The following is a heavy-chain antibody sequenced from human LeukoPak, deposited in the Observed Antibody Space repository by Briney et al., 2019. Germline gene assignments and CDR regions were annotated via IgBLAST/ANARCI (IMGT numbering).Heavy chain of an antibody. CDR1: GYTFTSYY. CDR2: INPSGGST. D-gene: IGHD3-10*01. CDR3: AREGLFGDPATSNDNWFDP. J-gene: IGHJ5*02. V-gene: IGHV1-46*01. Sequence: ASVKVSCKASGYTFTSYYMHWVRQAPGQGLEWMGIINPSGGSTSYAQKFQGRVTMTRDTSTSTVYMELSSLRSEDTAVYYCAREGLFGDPATSNDNWFDPWGQGTLVTVSS.